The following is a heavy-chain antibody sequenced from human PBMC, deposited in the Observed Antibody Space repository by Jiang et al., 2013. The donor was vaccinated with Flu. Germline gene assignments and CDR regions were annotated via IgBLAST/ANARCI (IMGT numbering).Heavy chain of an antibody. J-gene: IGHJ4*02. D-gene: IGHD3-10*01. CDR3: ARDPGSRSYYYGSGSYYTRFDY. V-gene: IGHV1-18*01. CDR1: GYTFTSYG. Sequence: GAEVKKPGASVKVSCKASGYTFTSYGISWVRQAPGQGLEWMGWISAYNGNTNYAQKLQGRVTMTTDTSTSTAYMELRSLRSDDTAVYYCARDPGSRSYYYGSGSYYTRFDYWGQGTLVTVSS. CDR2: ISAYNGNT.